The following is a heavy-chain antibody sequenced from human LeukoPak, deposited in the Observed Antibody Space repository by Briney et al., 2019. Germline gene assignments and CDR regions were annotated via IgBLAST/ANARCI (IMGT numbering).Heavy chain of an antibody. D-gene: IGHD3-10*01. CDR1: GYTFTSYD. Sequence: GASVKVPCKASGYTFTSYDINRVRQATGQGLEWMGWMNPNSGNTGYAQKFQGRVTMTRNTSISTAYMELSSLRSEDTAVYYCARRRHYGSGSKGWFDPWGQGTLVTVSS. CDR3: ARRRHYGSGSKGWFDP. CDR2: MNPNSGNT. V-gene: IGHV1-8*01. J-gene: IGHJ5*02.